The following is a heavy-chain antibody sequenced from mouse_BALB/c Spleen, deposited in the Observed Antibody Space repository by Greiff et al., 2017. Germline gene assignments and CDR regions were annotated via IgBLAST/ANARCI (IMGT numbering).Heavy chain of an antibody. Sequence: DVKLVESGPGLVKPSQSLSLTCTVTGYSITSDYAWNWIRQFPGNKLEWMGYISYSGSTSYNPSLKSRISITRDTSKNQFFLQLNSVTTEDTATYYCARGYGSPYYFDYWGQGTTLTVSS. J-gene: IGHJ2*01. V-gene: IGHV3-2*02. D-gene: IGHD1-1*01. CDR1: GYSITSDYA. CDR3: ARGYGSPYYFDY. CDR2: ISYSGST.